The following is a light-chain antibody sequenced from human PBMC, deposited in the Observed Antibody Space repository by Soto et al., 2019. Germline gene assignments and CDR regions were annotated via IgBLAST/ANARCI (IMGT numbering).Light chain of an antibody. CDR3: CSYAGSSTVYV. J-gene: IGLJ1*01. CDR1: SSDAGSYNL. CDR2: EVS. Sequence: QSVLTQPASVSGSPGQSITITCTGTSSDAGSYNLVSWYQQHPGKAPKLMIYEVSKRPSGDSNRFSGSKSGNTASLTISGLQAEDEADYYCCSYAGSSTVYVFGTGTKVTV. V-gene: IGLV2-23*02.